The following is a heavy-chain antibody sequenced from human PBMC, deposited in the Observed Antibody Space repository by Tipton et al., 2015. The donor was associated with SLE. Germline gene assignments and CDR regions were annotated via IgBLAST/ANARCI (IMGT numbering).Heavy chain of an antibody. V-gene: IGHV3-21*01. J-gene: IGHJ4*02. D-gene: IGHD6-19*01. CDR3: ARDGYSSGWYGFDY. Sequence: GKGRFTISRDNAKNSLYPQMNSLRAEDTAVYYCARDGYSSGWYGFDYWGQGTLVTVSS.